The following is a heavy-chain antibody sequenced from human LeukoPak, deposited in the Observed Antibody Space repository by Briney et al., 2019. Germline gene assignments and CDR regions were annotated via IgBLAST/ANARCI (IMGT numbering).Heavy chain of an antibody. J-gene: IGHJ5*02. V-gene: IGHV4-30-2*01. CDR3: ARGGYCSGGSCPRRFPENWFDP. CDR1: GGSISSGGYS. Sequence: SETLSLTCAVSGGSISSGGYSWSRIRQPPGKGLEWIGYIYHSGSTYYNPSLKSRATISVDRSKNQFSLKLSSATAADTAVYYCARGGYCSGGSCPRRFPENWFDPWGQGTLVTVPS. D-gene: IGHD2-15*01. CDR2: IYHSGST.